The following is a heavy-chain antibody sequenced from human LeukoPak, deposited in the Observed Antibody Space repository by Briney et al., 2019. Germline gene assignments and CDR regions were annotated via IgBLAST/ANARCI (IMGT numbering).Heavy chain of an antibody. V-gene: IGHV4-34*01. J-gene: IGHJ5*02. D-gene: IGHD3-22*01. CDR3: ARGRRNYYDSSGYLRP. Sequence: SETLSLTCAVYGGSSSGYYWSWIRQPPGKGLEWIGEINHSGSTNYNPSLKSRVTISVDTSKNQFSLKLSSVTAADTAVYYCARGRRNYYDSSGYLRPWGQGTLVTVSS. CDR1: GGSSSGYY. CDR2: INHSGST.